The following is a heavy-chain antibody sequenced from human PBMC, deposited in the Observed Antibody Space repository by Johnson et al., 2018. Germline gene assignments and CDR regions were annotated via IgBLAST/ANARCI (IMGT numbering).Heavy chain of an antibody. J-gene: IGHJ4*02. CDR2: ISYDGSNK. D-gene: IGHD5-24*01. CDR3: AKERVVEMATTATFDY. V-gene: IGHV3-30*18. Sequence: QVQLVQSGGGVVQPGRSLRLPCAASGFTFSSYGMHWVRQAPGKGLEWVAVISYDGSNKYYADSVKGRFTISRDNSKNTLYLQMNSLRAEDTAVYYCAKERVVEMATTATFDYWGQGTLVTVSS. CDR1: GFTFSSYG.